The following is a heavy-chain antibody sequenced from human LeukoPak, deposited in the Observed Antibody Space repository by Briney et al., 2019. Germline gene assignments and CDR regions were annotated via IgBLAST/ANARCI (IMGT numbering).Heavy chain of an antibody. D-gene: IGHD3-16*02. J-gene: IGHJ4*02. V-gene: IGHV3-21*01. CDR3: ARELMITFGGVIVPGQEGLDY. CDR2: ISSSSSYI. Sequence: PGGSLRLSCAASGFTFSSYSMNWVRQAPGKGLEWVSSISSSSSYIYYADSVKGRFTISRDNAKNSLYLQMNSLRAEDTAVYYCARELMITFGGVIVPGQEGLDYWGQGTLVTVSS. CDR1: GFTFSSYS.